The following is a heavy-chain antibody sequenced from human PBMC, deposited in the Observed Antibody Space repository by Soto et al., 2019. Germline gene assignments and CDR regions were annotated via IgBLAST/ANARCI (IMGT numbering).Heavy chain of an antibody. CDR2: INHSGST. V-gene: IGHV4-34*01. D-gene: IGHD2-15*01. CDR3: ASRGGRYCSGGSCPPRFWFDP. J-gene: IGHJ5*02. Sequence: SETLSLTCAVYGGSFSGYYWSWIRQPPGKGLEWIGEINHSGSTNYNPSLKSRVTISVDTSKNQFSLKLSSVTAADTAVYYCASRGGRYCSGGSCPPRFWFDPWGQGTLVTVSS. CDR1: GGSFSGYY.